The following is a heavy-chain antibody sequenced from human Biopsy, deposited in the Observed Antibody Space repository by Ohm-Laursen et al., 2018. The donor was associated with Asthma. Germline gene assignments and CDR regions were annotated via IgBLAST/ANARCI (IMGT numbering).Heavy chain of an antibody. CDR1: GFAVGRDH. J-gene: IGHJ4*02. D-gene: IGHD6-19*01. CDR3: ARGDSSGWSHYYFDY. CDR2: IYSGGTS. V-gene: IGHV3-53*01. Sequence: SLRLSCSASGFAVGRDHMFWVRQAPGKGLEWISVIYSGGTSHTADPVRGRFTISRDYSKNTLYLQMHSLRAEDTAVYYCARGDSSGWSHYYFDYWGQGTLVTVSS.